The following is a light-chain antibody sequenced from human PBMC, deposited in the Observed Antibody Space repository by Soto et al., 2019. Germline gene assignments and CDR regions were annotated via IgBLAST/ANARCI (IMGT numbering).Light chain of an antibody. Sequence: DIVLTQSPGTLSLSPGERATLSYRASQSLTTNYLAWYQQKPGQAPRLLIYDASSRATGIPDRFSGSGSGTDFTLTIARLEPEDFAVFYCQQGVTFGGGTKVEIK. CDR3: QQGVT. J-gene: IGKJ4*01. V-gene: IGKV3-20*01. CDR1: QSLTTNY. CDR2: DAS.